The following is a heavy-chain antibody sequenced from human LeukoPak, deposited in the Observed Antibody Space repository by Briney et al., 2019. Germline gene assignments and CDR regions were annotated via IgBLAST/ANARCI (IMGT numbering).Heavy chain of an antibody. J-gene: IGHJ4*02. CDR2: IKQDGSEK. V-gene: IGHV3-7*05. Sequence: GGSLRLSCAASGFTISTYVMNWVRQAPGKGLEWVANIKQDGSEKYYVDSVKGRFTISRDNAKNSLYLQMNSLRAEDTAVYYRRTRSGPFDYWGQGTLVTVSS. CDR1: GFTISTYV. CDR3: RTRSGPFDY. D-gene: IGHD6-25*01.